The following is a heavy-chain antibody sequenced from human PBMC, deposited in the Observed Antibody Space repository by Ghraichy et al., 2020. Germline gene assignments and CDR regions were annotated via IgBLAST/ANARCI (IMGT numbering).Heavy chain of an antibody. D-gene: IGHD3-10*01. CDR2: INPNSGGT. V-gene: IGHV1-2*02. J-gene: IGHJ3*02. CDR1: GYTFTGYY. CDR3: ARVLLWFGEPHAFDI. Sequence: ASVKVSCKASGYTFTGYYMLWVRQAPGQGLEWMGWINPNSGGTNYAQKFQGRVTMTRDTSISTAYMELSRLRSDDTAVYYCARVLLWFGEPHAFDIWGQGTMVTVSS.